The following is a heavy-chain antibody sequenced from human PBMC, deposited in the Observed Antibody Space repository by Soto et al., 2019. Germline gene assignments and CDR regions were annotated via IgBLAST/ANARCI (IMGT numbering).Heavy chain of an antibody. V-gene: IGHV1-69*01. CDR2: IIPIFGTA. CDR3: ARDRAMWELPPGYAFDI. J-gene: IGHJ3*02. CDR1: GGTFSSYA. Sequence: QVQLVQSGAEVQKPGSSVKVSCKASGGTFSSYAISWVRQAPGQGLEWMGGIIPIFGTANYAQKFQGRVTITADESTSTAYMELSSLRSEDTAVYYCARDRAMWELPPGYAFDIWGQGTMVTVSS. D-gene: IGHD1-26*01.